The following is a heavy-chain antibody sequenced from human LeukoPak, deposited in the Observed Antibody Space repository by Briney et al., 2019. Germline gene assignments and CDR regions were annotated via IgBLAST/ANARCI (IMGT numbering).Heavy chain of an antibody. CDR2: IYHSGSS. J-gene: IGHJ4*02. CDR1: GYSISSGYY. D-gene: IGHD3-10*01. Sequence: SETLSLTCAVSGYSISSGYYWGWIRQPPGKGLEWIGSIYHSGSSYYNPSLKSRVTISVDTSKNQFSLKLSSVTAADTAVYYCPSILRRRGVAPLYRFDYWGQGTLVTVSS. V-gene: IGHV4-38-2*01. CDR3: PSILRRRGVAPLYRFDY.